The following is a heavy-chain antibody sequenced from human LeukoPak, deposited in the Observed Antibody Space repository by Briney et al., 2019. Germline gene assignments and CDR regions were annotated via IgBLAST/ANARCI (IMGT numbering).Heavy chain of an antibody. CDR2: INPNSGGT. CDR1: GYTFTGYY. V-gene: IGHV1-2*02. D-gene: IGHD1-7*01. J-gene: IGHJ4*02. Sequence: ASVKVSCKASGYTFTGYYMHWVRQAPGQGLEWMGWINPNSGGTSYAQKFQGRVTMTRDTSISTAYMELSRLRSDDTAVYYCARSNTGWNYGYFDYWGQGTLVTVSS. CDR3: ARSNTGWNYGYFDY.